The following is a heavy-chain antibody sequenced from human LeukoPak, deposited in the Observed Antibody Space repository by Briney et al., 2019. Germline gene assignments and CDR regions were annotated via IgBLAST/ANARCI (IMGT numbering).Heavy chain of an antibody. D-gene: IGHD2-2*03. J-gene: IGHJ4*02. CDR1: GYYISSAY. Sequence: KPSETLSLTCTVSGYYISSAYWSWIRRPPGKGLEWIGSIYHSGSTYYNPSLKSRVTMSVDTSRNQFSLKLTSVTAADTAVYYCARWMDYWGQGTLVTVSS. CDR3: ARWMDY. V-gene: IGHV4-38-2*02. CDR2: IYHSGST.